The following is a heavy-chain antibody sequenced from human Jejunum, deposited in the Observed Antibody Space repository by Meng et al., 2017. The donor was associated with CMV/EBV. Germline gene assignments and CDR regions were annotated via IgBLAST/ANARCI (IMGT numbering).Heavy chain of an antibody. CDR3: ERRGLEWLSGAFEI. D-gene: IGHD3-3*01. J-gene: IGHJ3*02. Sequence: GGTFSTYTIGWVRQAPGQGPEWMGRIIPSFGSTDYAQKFRGRLTITADKSTSTAYMEVSRLRPEDTAIYYCERRGLEWLSGAFEIWGQGTMVTVSS. CDR2: IIPSFGST. CDR1: GGTFSTYT. V-gene: IGHV1-69*08.